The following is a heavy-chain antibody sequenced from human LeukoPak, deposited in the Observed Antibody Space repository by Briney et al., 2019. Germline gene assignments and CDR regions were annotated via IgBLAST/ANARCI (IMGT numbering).Heavy chain of an antibody. Sequence: ASVKVSCKASGGTFSSYAINWVRQAPGQSLECMARIIPIFGIANYAQKFQGRVTITADKSTSTAYMELSSLRSEDTAVYYCARVAIAVAGRGFDYWGQGTLVTVSS. CDR2: IIPIFGIA. D-gene: IGHD6-19*01. J-gene: IGHJ4*02. CDR3: ARVAIAVAGRGFDY. CDR1: GGTFSSYA. V-gene: IGHV1-69*04.